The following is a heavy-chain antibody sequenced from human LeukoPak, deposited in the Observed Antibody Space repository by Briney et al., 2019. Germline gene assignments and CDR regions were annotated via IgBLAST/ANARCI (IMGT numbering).Heavy chain of an antibody. CDR1: EFTFSDYY. J-gene: IGHJ4*02. V-gene: IGHV3-11*01. D-gene: IGHD6-13*01. CDR2: ISYSGDTI. Sequence: PGGSLRLSCAASEFTFSDYYMSWMRQAPGKGLEWVSYISYSGDTICYADSVKGRFTVSRDNAKNSLYLQMNSLRAEDTAVYYCARLGIITAAGSNDYWGQGTLVTVSS. CDR3: ARLGIITAAGSNDY.